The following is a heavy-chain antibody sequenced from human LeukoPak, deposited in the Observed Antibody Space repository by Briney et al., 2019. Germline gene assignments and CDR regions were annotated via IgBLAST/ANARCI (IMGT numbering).Heavy chain of an antibody. CDR2: VSGDGTTT. CDR3: TMFTSGWD. D-gene: IGHD6-19*01. Sequence: PGGSLRLSCAASGITISRYWMHWIRHAPGKGLVWVSRVSGDGTTTNYADSVRGRFTISRDNAKNTMSLQMTSLRAEDTAVYYCTMFTSGWDWGQGTLVAVSS. CDR1: GITISRYW. J-gene: IGHJ4*02. V-gene: IGHV3-74*01.